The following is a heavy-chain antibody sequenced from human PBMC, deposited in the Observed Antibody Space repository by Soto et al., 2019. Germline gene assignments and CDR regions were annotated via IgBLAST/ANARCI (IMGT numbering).Heavy chain of an antibody. D-gene: IGHD4-17*01. J-gene: IGHJ4*02. CDR1: GYTLTELS. V-gene: IGHV1-24*01. CDR2: FDPEDGET. Sequence: APVKVSCKVSGYTLTELSMHWVRQAPGKGLEWMGGFDPEDGETIYAQKFRGRVTMTEDTSTDTAYMELSSLRSEDTAVYYCATKVLDDYGDYGYFDYWGQGALVTVSS. CDR3: ATKVLDDYGDYGYFDY.